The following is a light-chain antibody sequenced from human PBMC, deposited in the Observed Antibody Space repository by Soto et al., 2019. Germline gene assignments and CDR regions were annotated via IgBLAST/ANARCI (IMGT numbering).Light chain of an antibody. Sequence: EIVLTQSPATLSLSPGERATLSCRASQSVSSYLAWYQQKPGQAPRLLIYDASNRATGIPARFSGSGSGTDFTLTISSLEPEDFALYYCQQRSNWPSFGPGTKVDI. V-gene: IGKV3-11*01. CDR3: QQRSNWPS. CDR2: DAS. J-gene: IGKJ3*01. CDR1: QSVSSY.